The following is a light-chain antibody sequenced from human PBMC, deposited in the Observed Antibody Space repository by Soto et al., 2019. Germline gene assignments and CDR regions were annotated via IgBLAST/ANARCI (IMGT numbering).Light chain of an antibody. Sequence: EIVPTQSPATLSVSPGDRPTLCCRPIQSVSTSFLAWYQQQHGQAPRLLIYSAFTRATGIPDRFSGSGCGTDFTLTISRLEPEDFAVYYCQQYDSPLSITFGQGTRLEI. CDR2: SAF. V-gene: IGKV3-20*01. CDR3: QQYDSPLSIT. CDR1: QSVSTSF. J-gene: IGKJ5*01.